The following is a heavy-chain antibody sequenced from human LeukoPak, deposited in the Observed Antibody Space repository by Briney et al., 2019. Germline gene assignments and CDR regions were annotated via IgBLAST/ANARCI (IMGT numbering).Heavy chain of an antibody. CDR1: GGTLKSYY. D-gene: IGHD2-21*02. CDR3: ARDRRTAVVTDFDY. V-gene: IGHV4-59*01. CDR2: IYYSGTT. Sequence: PSETLSLTCTVSGGTLKSYYWSWVRQPPGKGLEWIGNIYYSGTTNYNPSLNSRVTMSVDKSKSQFSLKLTSVCRAHTAVYYCARDRRTAVVTDFDYWGQGILVTVSS. J-gene: IGHJ4*02.